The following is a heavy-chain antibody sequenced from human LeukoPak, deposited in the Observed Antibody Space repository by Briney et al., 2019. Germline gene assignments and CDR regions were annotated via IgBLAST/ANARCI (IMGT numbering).Heavy chain of an antibody. CDR2: ISGSGFGT. D-gene: IGHD2/OR15-2a*01. V-gene: IGHV3-23*01. CDR3: ARGKTSQNIVTRKTYNWFDP. CDR1: GFTFRTYG. Sequence: GGSLRLSCAASGFTFRTYGMSWVRQAPGKGLEWVSAISGSGFGTYYADSMKGRFTISRDNSKNTLYLQMNSLRAEDTAVYYCARGKTSQNIVTRKTYNWFDPWGQGTLVTVSS. J-gene: IGHJ5*02.